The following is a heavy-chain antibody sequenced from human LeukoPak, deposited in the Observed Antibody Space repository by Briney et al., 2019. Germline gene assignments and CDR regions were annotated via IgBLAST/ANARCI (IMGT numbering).Heavy chain of an antibody. CDR2: IKQDGSEK. V-gene: IGHV3-7*01. J-gene: IGHJ5*02. CDR3: ARSQGVPAAISVWFDP. CDR1: GFTFSSYW. D-gene: IGHD2-2*01. Sequence: GGSLRLSCAASGFTFSSYWMSWVRQAPGKGLEWVANIKQDGSEKYYVDSVKGRFTISRDNAKSSLYLQMNSLRAEDTAVYYCARSQGVPAAISVWFDPGAREPWSPSPQ.